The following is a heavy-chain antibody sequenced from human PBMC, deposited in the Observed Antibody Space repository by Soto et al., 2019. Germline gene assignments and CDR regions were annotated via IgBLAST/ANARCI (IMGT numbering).Heavy chain of an antibody. Sequence: SETLSLTCTVSGGSISSGDYYWSWIRQPPGKGLEWIGYIYYSGSTYYNPSLKSRFTISVDTSKNHFSLKLSSVTAADTAVYYCASSFYGSGSSPFDYWGQGTLVTVSS. D-gene: IGHD3-10*01. J-gene: IGHJ4*02. CDR2: IYYSGST. CDR3: ASSFYGSGSSPFDY. V-gene: IGHV4-30-4*01. CDR1: GGSISSGDYY.